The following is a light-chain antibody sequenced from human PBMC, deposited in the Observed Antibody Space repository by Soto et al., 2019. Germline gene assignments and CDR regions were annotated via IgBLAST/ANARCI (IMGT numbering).Light chain of an antibody. CDR3: QQGFTTPWT. Sequence: DIQMTQSPPSLSASVGDRLTITCRASQGISTYLNWYRQKPGKAPELLIYAASSLQSGVPSRFSGSGSATDFTLTIDSLQPEDSATYYCQQGFTTPWTFGHGTKVEI. V-gene: IGKV1-39*01. J-gene: IGKJ1*01. CDR1: QGISTY. CDR2: AAS.